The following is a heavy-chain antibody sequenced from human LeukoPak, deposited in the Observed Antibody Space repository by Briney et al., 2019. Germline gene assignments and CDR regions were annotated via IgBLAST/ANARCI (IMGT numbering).Heavy chain of an antibody. V-gene: IGHV3-7*01. CDR2: IKEDGSEK. CDR3: ARVLSGSWDWFDP. D-gene: IGHD3-22*01. Sequence: GGSLRLSCAASGFTFSKYWMSWVRQAPGKGLEWVANIKEDGSEKFYVNSVKGRFTISRDNAKNTVYLQMNSLRAEDTAVYYCARVLSGSWDWFDPWGQGTLVTVSS. CDR1: GFTFSKYW. J-gene: IGHJ5*02.